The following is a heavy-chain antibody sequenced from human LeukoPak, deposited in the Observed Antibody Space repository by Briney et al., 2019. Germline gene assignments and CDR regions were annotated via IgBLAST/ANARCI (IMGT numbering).Heavy chain of an antibody. J-gene: IGHJ6*02. CDR2: MYCSGST. CDR1: GGSISSGGYY. CDR3: ARTGGGSCSGGSCYLLYGMDV. V-gene: IGHV4-31*03. Sequence: SQTLSLTCTVSGGSISSGGYYWSWIRQHPGKGLEWIGYMYCSGSTYYNPSLESRVTISVDTSKNQFSLELYPVAAADTAVYYCARTGGGSCSGGSCYLLYGMDVWGQGTTVTVSS. D-gene: IGHD2-15*01.